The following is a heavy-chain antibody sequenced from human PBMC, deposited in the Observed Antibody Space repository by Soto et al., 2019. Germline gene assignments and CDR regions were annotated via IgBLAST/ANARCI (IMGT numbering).Heavy chain of an antibody. V-gene: IGHV1-69*19. Sequence: QVQLVQSGAEMKKPGSSVKVSCQSSGGTFNTYAMNWVRQAPGQGPEWMGDIYPMFGAANYAPKFQGRVTITADDSTGTSYMQLRSLTSEATVLYCCAREVHVHTPAFVYWGQGTRVTVSS. CDR2: IYPMFGAA. D-gene: IGHD3-10*02. J-gene: IGHJ4*02. CDR1: GGTFNTYA. CDR3: AREVHVHTPAFVY.